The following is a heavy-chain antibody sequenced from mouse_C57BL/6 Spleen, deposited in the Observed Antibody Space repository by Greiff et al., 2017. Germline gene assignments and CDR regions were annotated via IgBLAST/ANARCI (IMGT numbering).Heavy chain of an antibody. Sequence: EVQGVESGGGLVKPGGSLKLSCAASGFTFSDYGMHWVRQAPETGLEWVAYISSGSSTIYYADTVKGRFTISRDNAKNTLFLQMTSLRSEDTAMYYCATYYSNPAWFAYWGQGTLVTVSA. CDR1: GFTFSDYG. CDR3: ATYYSNPAWFAY. J-gene: IGHJ3*01. D-gene: IGHD2-5*01. CDR2: ISSGSSTI. V-gene: IGHV5-17*01.